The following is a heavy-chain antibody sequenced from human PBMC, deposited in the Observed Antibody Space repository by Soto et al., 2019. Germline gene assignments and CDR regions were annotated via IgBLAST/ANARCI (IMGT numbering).Heavy chain of an antibody. Sequence: QVQLVESGGGVVQPGRSLRLSCAASGFTFSSYAMHWVRQAPGKGLEWVAVISYDGSNKYYADSVKGQFTIPRDNSKNTLYRQMNTLRPVNRAVYYCERGNERLVQNYYCGMDVWGQGTTVTVSS. V-gene: IGHV3-30-3*01. CDR2: ISYDGSNK. D-gene: IGHD6-6*01. CDR1: GFTFSSYA. J-gene: IGHJ6*02. CDR3: ERGNERLVQNYYCGMDV.